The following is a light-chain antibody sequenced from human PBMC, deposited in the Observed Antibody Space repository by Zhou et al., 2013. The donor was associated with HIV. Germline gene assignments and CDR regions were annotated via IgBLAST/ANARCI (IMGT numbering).Light chain of an antibody. Sequence: DIVMTQTPLSLSVAPGQPASVSCKSSQSLLHSNGYNYLDWYLQKPGQSPQLLIYEVSRRFSGVPDRFSGSGSGTDFTLKVSRLEAEDVGVYYCMQGIQFPPTFGQGTKVEIK. J-gene: IGKJ1*01. CDR3: MQGIQFPPT. CDR1: QSLLHSNGYNY. CDR2: EVS. V-gene: IGKV2-29*03.